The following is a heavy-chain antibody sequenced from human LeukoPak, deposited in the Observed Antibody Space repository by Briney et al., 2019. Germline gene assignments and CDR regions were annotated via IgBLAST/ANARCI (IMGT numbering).Heavy chain of an antibody. CDR1: GYTFTSYC. V-gene: IGHV1-18*01. D-gene: IGHD3-22*01. CDR2: TSAYNGNT. CDR3: ARDLYYDRSADVFDI. Sequence: ASVKVSCKPSGYTFTSYCISWVRQAPGQGPEWLGWTSAYNGNTYYAQKLQGRVTMTTDTSTSTAYMELRSLRSDDTAVYYCARDLYYDRSADVFDIWGQGTMVTVSS. J-gene: IGHJ3*02.